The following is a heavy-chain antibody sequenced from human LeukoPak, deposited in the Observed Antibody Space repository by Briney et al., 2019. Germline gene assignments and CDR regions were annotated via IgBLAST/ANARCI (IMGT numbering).Heavy chain of an antibody. D-gene: IGHD6-6*01. CDR2: INPNGGDT. CDR3: ARVQYSSSSGFNY. CDR1: GYTFTGYY. V-gene: IGHV1-2*02. J-gene: IGHJ4*02. Sequence: ASVKVSCKASGYTFTGYYMHWVRQDPGQGLEWMGWINPNGGDTGYAQKFQDRVTLTRDTSISTLYMELSRLRSDDTAVYYCARVQYSSSSGFNYWGQGTLVTVSS.